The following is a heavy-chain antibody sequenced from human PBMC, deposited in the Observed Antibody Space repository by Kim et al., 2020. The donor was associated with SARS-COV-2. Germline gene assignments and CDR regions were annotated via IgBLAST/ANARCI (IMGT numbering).Heavy chain of an antibody. V-gene: IGHV3-23*01. D-gene: IGHD2-8*01. CDR2: ISGSGDSP. Sequence: GGSLRLSCAASGFTYSSTGMSWVRQAPGKGPQWVAVISGSGDSPQYADSVKGRFTISRDNSKNTLYLQMNSVRAEDTAVYYCAKHKPRTKSFDCWGQGTL. CDR3: AKHKPRTKSFDC. CDR1: GFTYSSTG. J-gene: IGHJ4*02.